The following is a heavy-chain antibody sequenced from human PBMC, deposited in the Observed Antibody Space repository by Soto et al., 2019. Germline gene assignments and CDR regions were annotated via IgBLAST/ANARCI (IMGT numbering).Heavy chain of an antibody. CDR3: ARYGDYVFYFDY. CDR2: IYYSGST. V-gene: IGHV4-39*01. J-gene: IGHJ4*02. D-gene: IGHD4-17*01. Sequence: QLQLQESGPGLVKPLETLSLTCTVSGGSISSSSYYWGWIRQPPGKGLEWTGSIYYSGSTYYNPSLKSRVTISVDTSKNQFSLKLSSVTAADTAVYYCARYGDYVFYFDYRGQGTLVTVSS. CDR1: GGSISSSSYY.